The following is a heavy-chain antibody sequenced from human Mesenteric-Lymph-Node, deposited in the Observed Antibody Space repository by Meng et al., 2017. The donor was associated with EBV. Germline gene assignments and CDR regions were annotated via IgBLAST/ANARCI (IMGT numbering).Heavy chain of an antibody. Sequence: QGHVQQWGAGLFKPSETLSLTCAVYGESFSGFYWSWVRQAPGKGLEWIGEMNNGGTSNYNPSLESRVTISVDPSKNQFSLNLRSVTAADTAVYYCARVKPSIWFGELFYYFDYWGPGILVTVSS. J-gene: IGHJ4*02. CDR2: MNNGGTS. CDR3: ARVKPSIWFGELFYYFDY. CDR1: GESFSGFY. D-gene: IGHD3-10*01. V-gene: IGHV4-34*01.